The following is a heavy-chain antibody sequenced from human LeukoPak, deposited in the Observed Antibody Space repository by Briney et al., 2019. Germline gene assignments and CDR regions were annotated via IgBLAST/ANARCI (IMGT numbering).Heavy chain of an antibody. CDR3: AKGAYYYDSSGWFAEYFQH. J-gene: IGHJ1*01. D-gene: IGHD3-22*01. Sequence: GGSLRLSCAASGFTFSSYGMHWVRQAPGKGLEWVAVISYDGSNKYYADSVKGRFTISRDDSKNTLYLQMNSLRAEDTAVYYCAKGAYYYDSSGWFAEYFQHWGQGTLVTVSS. CDR1: GFTFSSYG. V-gene: IGHV3-30*18. CDR2: ISYDGSNK.